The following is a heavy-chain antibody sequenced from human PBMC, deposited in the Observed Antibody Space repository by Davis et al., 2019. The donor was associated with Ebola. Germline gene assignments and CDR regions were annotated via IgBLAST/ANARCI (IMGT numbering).Heavy chain of an antibody. V-gene: IGHV3-48*03. J-gene: IGHJ6*02. D-gene: IGHD5-18*01. CDR3: ARDPGYGYGYYYDGMDV. CDR2: ISFSGTI. CDR1: GFTFSSYE. Sequence: GESLKISCAASGFTFSSYEMNWVRQAPGKGLEWISYISFSGTIHYADSVKGRFTISRDNAKNSLYLQMNSLRAENTAVYYCARDPGYGYGYYYDGMDVWGQGTTVIVSS.